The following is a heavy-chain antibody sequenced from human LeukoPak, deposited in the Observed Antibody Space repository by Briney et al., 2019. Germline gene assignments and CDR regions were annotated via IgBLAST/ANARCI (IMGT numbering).Heavy chain of an antibody. CDR2: IIPVFGTT. Sequence: SVKVSCKASGGTFSTYAISWLRQAPGQGLEWMGGIIPVFGTTDYAQRFQGRLTITADAATGTAHMDLSSLRSEDTAVFYCARGIGVATSPFAAVGGTFDLWGQGTLVTVSS. CDR1: GGTFSTYA. J-gene: IGHJ4*02. V-gene: IGHV1-69*13. D-gene: IGHD5-12*01. CDR3: ARGIGVATSPFAAVGGTFDL.